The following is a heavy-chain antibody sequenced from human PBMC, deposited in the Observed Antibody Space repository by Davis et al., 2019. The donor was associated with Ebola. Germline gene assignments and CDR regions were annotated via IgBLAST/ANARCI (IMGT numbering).Heavy chain of an antibody. V-gene: IGHV3-7*01. D-gene: IGHD2-21*01. CDR1: EFTFSAHW. CDR2: INQDGSER. CDR3: VRHNMWTYDV. Sequence: GESLKISCAASEFTFSAHWMSWVRQAPGKGLEWVANINQDGSERYYVHSVKGRFTISRDNAKNSLFMQMNSLRVEDTAVYYCVRHNMWTYDVWGQGTMVTVSS. J-gene: IGHJ3*01.